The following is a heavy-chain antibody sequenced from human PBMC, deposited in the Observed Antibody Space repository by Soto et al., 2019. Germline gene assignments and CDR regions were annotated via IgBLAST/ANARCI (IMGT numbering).Heavy chain of an antibody. J-gene: IGHJ4*02. D-gene: IGHD2-15*01. CDR2: ISYDGSNK. Sequence: QVQLVESGGGVVQPGRSLRLSCAASGFTFSSYGMHWVRQAPGKGLEWVAVISYDGSNKYYADSGKGRFTISRDNSKNTLYLQMNSLRAEDTAVYYCAKEQTYCSGGSCYSGLDYWGQGTLVTVSS. CDR3: AKEQTYCSGGSCYSGLDY. V-gene: IGHV3-30*18. CDR1: GFTFSSYG.